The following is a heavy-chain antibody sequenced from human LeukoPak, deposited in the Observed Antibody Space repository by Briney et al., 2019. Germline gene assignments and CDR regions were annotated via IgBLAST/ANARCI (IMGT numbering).Heavy chain of an antibody. CDR1: GGSFSGYY. D-gene: IGHD3-22*01. CDR2: INHSGST. Sequence: NPSETLSLTCAVYGGSFSGYYWSWIRQPPGKGLEWIGEINHSGSTNYNPSLKSRVTISADTSKNQFSLKLSSVTAADTAVYFCARGPYSYDSSGAFDIWGQGTMVTVSS. J-gene: IGHJ3*02. CDR3: ARGPYSYDSSGAFDI. V-gene: IGHV4-34*01.